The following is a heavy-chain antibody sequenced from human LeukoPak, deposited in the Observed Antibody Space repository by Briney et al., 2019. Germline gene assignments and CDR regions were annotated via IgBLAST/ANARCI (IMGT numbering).Heavy chain of an antibody. CDR3: ARDRGGWYANWYFDL. J-gene: IGHJ2*01. CDR2: ISAYSGNT. V-gene: IGHV1-18*01. D-gene: IGHD6-19*01. Sequence: ASVKVSCKASGYIFTSYGISWVRQAPGQGLEWMGWISAYSGNTNYAPILQGRVTMTTDTSTNTAYMELRSLRSDDTAVYYCARDRGGWYANWYFDLWGRGTLVTVSS. CDR1: GYIFTSYG.